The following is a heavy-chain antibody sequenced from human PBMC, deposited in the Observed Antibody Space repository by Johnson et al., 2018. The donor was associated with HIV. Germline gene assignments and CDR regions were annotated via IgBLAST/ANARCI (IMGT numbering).Heavy chain of an antibody. CDR3: AKDYSPAAYSSSFGAFDI. D-gene: IGHD6-6*01. Sequence: VQLVESGGGLVQPGGSLRLSCAASGFTFSSYAMSWVRQAPGKGLEWVSAISGSGGSTYYADSVKGRFTISSDNSKNTLYLQMNILRAEYTAVYYCAKDYSPAAYSSSFGAFDIWGQGTMVTVSS. J-gene: IGHJ3*02. CDR1: GFTFSSYA. V-gene: IGHV3-23*04. CDR2: ISGSGGST.